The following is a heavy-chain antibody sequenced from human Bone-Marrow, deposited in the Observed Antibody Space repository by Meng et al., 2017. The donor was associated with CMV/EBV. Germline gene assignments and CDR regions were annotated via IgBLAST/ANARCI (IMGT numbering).Heavy chain of an antibody. Sequence: SVKVSCKASGGTFSSYTISWVRQAPGQGLEWMGRIIPILGIANYAQKFQGRVTITADKSTSTAYMELSSLRSEDTAVYYCARDSVVPAAMGYFQHWGQGTLVTFSS. D-gene: IGHD2-2*01. CDR3: ARDSVVPAAMGYFQH. V-gene: IGHV1-69*04. CDR1: GGTFSSYT. J-gene: IGHJ1*01. CDR2: IIPILGIA.